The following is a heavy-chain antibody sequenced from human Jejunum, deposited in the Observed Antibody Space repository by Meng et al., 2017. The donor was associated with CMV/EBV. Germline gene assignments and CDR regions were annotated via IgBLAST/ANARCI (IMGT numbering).Heavy chain of an antibody. J-gene: IGHJ6*02. Sequence: FMMEHFARHGVRQAPGKGLEWVSGISWNTNSITYADAVRGRFSISRENAKNSLYLQMNSLRPDDTAVYFCVKDESGYETLGGMDVWGQGTTVTVSS. CDR2: ISWNTNSI. D-gene: IGHD5-12*01. CDR3: VKDESGYETLGGMDV. V-gene: IGHV3-9*01. CDR1: FMMEHFA.